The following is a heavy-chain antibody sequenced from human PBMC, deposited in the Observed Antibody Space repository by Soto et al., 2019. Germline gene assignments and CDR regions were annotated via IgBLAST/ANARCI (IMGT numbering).Heavy chain of an antibody. CDR1: GYTFTTYA. D-gene: IGHD3-10*01. CDR2: INAGNGNT. Sequence: QVPLVQSGPEVKKPGASVKVSCKASGYTFTTYAIHWVRQAPGQGLEWMGWINAGNGNTEFSERFRGRVTITRSTSASTAHIELTGLTSEDTAVFYSARRFKSAGWLDTWGQGTLVTVSS. V-gene: IGHV1-3*01. CDR3: ARRFKSAGWLDT. J-gene: IGHJ5*02.